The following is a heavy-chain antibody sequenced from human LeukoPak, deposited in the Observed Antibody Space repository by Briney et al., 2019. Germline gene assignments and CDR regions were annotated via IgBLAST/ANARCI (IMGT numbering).Heavy chain of an antibody. Sequence: PGGSLRLSCAASGFTLSNAWMNWVRQAPGKGLEWVGLIKSKTNGETRDYAAPVKGRFTISRDGSKNTLYLQMNSLKTEDTAVYYCTKFFLGRRDYVWESYRYLAFDIWGHGTMVTVSS. D-gene: IGHD3-16*02. V-gene: IGHV3-15*01. CDR1: GFTLSNAW. J-gene: IGHJ3*02. CDR2: IKSKTNGETR. CDR3: TKFFLGRRDYVWESYRYLAFDI.